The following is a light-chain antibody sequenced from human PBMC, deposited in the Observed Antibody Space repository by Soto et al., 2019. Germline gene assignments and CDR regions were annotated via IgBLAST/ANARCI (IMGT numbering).Light chain of an antibody. CDR3: QQRTYGLT. J-gene: IGKJ4*01. Sequence: EIVLTQSPATLSLSPGERATLSCRPSQSVSSYLAWYQQKPGQAPRLLIYDASNRATGIPARFSGSGSGTDFTLTISSLEPEDFAVYYCQQRTYGLTFGGGTKVDIK. CDR2: DAS. CDR1: QSVSSY. V-gene: IGKV3-11*01.